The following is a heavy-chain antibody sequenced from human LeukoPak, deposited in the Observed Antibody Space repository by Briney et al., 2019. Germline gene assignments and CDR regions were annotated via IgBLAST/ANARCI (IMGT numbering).Heavy chain of an antibody. CDR1: GFSFNDHA. J-gene: IGHJ5*02. V-gene: IGHV3-9*01. Sequence: GRSLRLSCVASGFSFNDHAMHWVRQAPGKGLXXXXXXSWNGGIMDYADSLKGRFTISRDNAKNSLYLQMNSLRAEDTAFYYCVKDMYLGVGAATFDIWGQGILVTVSS. CDR2: XSWNGGIM. D-gene: IGHD2-15*01. CDR3: VKDMYLGVGAATFDI.